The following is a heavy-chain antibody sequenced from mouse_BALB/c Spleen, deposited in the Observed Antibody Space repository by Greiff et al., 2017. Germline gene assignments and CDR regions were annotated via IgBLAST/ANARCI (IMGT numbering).Heavy chain of an antibody. V-gene: IGHV5-15*02. CDR2: ISNLAYSI. J-gene: IGHJ3*01. Sequence: EVQRVESGGGLVKPGGSLKLSCAASGFTFSDYGMAWVRQAPGKGPEWVAFISNLAYSIYYADTVTGRFTISRENAKNTLYLEMSSLRSEDTAMYYCARDGGYPFAYWGQGTLVTVSA. CDR1: GFTFSDYG. D-gene: IGHD2-2*01. CDR3: ARDGGYPFAY.